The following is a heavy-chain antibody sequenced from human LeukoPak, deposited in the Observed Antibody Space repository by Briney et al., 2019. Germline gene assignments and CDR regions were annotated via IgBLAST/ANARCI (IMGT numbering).Heavy chain of an antibody. V-gene: IGHV3-30*18. CDR1: GFTFSFNG. D-gene: IGHD1-26*01. Sequence: GGSLRLSCAASGFTFSFNGMHWVRQAPGKGLDWVAAISPDGNDKFYADSVKGRFTISRDNSRNTLYMQMNSLRADDTAVYYCAKDRPSRVGGDPNWGQGTLVSVSS. CDR3: AKDRPSRVGGDPN. J-gene: IGHJ4*02. CDR2: ISPDGNDK.